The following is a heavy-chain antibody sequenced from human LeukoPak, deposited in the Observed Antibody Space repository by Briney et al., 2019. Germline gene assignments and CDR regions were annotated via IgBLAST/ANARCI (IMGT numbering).Heavy chain of an antibody. D-gene: IGHD2-21*02. Sequence: ASVKISCKFSGYTFTDYYMHWVQQAPGKGLEWVGLVDPEDGETIYAEKFQGRVTITADTSTDTAYMELSSLRSEDTAVYYCASEAYCGGDCYSPYFDYWGQGTLVTVSS. CDR2: VDPEDGET. J-gene: IGHJ4*02. CDR3: ASEAYCGGDCYSPYFDY. CDR1: GYTFTDYY. V-gene: IGHV1-69-2*01.